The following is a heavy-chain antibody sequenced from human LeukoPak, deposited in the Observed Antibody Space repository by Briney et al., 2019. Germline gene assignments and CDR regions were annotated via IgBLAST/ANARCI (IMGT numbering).Heavy chain of an antibody. D-gene: IGHD3-22*01. CDR3: AKGGYDSSGYYYADY. Sequence: GGSLRLSCAASGFTFSSYAMSWVRQAPGKGLEWVSAISGSGGSTYYADFVKGRFTISRDNSKNTLYLQMNSLRAEDTAVYYCAKGGYDSSGYYYADYWGQGTLVTVSS. J-gene: IGHJ4*02. CDR1: GFTFSSYA. V-gene: IGHV3-23*01. CDR2: ISGSGGST.